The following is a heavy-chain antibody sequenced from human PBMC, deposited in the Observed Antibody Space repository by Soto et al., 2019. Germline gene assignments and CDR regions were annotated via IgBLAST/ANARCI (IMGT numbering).Heavy chain of an antibody. V-gene: IGHV3-7*01. CDR2: IKQDGSEK. J-gene: IGHJ4*02. CDR1: GFTFSSYW. D-gene: IGHD6-6*01. Sequence: GGSLRLSCAASGFTFSSYWMSWVRQAPGKGLEWVANIKQDGSEKYYVDSVKGRFTISRDNAKNSLYLQMNSLRAEDTAVYYCARDAYSSSSYYFDYGGQGTLVTVSS. CDR3: ARDAYSSSSYYFDY.